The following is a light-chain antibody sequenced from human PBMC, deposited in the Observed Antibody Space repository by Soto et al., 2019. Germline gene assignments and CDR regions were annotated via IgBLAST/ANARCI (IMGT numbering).Light chain of an antibody. CDR3: QQYGGSTRT. V-gene: IGKV3-20*01. CDR1: QSISQS. J-gene: IGKJ1*01. Sequence: EVVLTQSPGTRSLSPGERATLPCRASQSISQSLAWYQQRPGQSNRLLIYDAARRATGIPDRFTGSGFGTDVTMTISRLAQEDRTVYYCQQYGGSTRTFGQGTKVEI. CDR2: DAA.